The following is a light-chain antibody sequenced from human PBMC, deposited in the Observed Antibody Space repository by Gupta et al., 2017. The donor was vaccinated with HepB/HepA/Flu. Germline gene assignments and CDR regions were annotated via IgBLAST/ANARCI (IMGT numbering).Light chain of an antibody. V-gene: IGKV3-20*01. CDR3: QQDGSSPIT. Sequence: EIVLTQSPGTLSLSPGERATLSCRASQTITSNYLAWYQQKPGQAPRLLMYGATSRATGVPDRFSGSGSGTDFTLTISRLEPEDFVVYYCQQDGSSPITFGQGTQLEIK. CDR2: GAT. J-gene: IGKJ5*01. CDR1: QTITSNY.